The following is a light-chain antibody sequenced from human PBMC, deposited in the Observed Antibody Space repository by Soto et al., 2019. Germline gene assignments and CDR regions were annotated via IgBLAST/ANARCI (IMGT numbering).Light chain of an antibody. CDR1: NSDVGAYSY. V-gene: IGLV2-14*03. CDR3: AAWDDSLSGRGV. J-gene: IGLJ3*02. CDR2: DVG. Sequence: QSALTQPASVSGSPGQSITISCTGTNSDVGAYSYVSWYQQYPGKAPKLLIYDVGARPSGISDRFSGSKSGNTASLTISGLQAEDEADYYCAAWDDSLSGRGVFGGGTKLTVL.